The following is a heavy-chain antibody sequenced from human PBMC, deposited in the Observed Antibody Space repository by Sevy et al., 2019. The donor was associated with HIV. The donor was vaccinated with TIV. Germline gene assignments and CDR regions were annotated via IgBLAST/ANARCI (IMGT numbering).Heavy chain of an antibody. V-gene: IGHV4-39*01. Sequence: SETLSLTCTVSGGSISSSSYYWGWIRQPPGKGLEWIGSIYYSGSTYYNPSLKSRVTISVDTSKNQFSLKLSSVTAADTSVYYCARSTMIVAVITYYFDYWGQGTLVTVSS. D-gene: IGHD3-22*01. J-gene: IGHJ4*02. CDR1: GGSISSSSYY. CDR3: ARSTMIVAVITYYFDY. CDR2: IYYSGST.